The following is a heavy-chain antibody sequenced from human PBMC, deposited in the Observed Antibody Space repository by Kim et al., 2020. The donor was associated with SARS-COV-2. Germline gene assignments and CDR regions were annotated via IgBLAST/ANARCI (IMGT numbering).Heavy chain of an antibody. V-gene: IGHV3-7*01. CDR3: ARRSSSFMFPAYYYYYMDV. J-gene: IGHJ6*03. Sequence: GGSLRLSCAASGFTFSSYWMSWVRQAPGKGLEWVANIKQDGSEKYYVDSVKGRFTISRDNAKNSLYLQMNSLRAEDTAVYYCARRSSSFMFPAYYYYYMDVWGKGTTVTVSS. CDR2: IKQDGSEK. CDR1: GFTFSSYW. D-gene: IGHD6-6*01.